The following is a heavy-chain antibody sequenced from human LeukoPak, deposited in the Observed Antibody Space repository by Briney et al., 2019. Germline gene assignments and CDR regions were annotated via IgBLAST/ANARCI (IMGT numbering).Heavy chain of an antibody. Sequence: SETLSLTCTVSGYSISSGYYWGWIRQPPGKGLEWIGSIYHSGSTYYNPSLKSRVTISVDTSKNQFSLKLSSVTAADTAVYYCARGYYYDSSGYSDFDYWGQGTLVTVSS. CDR3: ARGYYYDSSGYSDFDY. CDR1: GYSISSGYY. CDR2: IYHSGST. D-gene: IGHD3-22*01. V-gene: IGHV4-38-2*02. J-gene: IGHJ4*02.